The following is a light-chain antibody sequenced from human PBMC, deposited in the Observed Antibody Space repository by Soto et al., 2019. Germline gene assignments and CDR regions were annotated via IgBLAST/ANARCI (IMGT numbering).Light chain of an antibody. V-gene: IGKV4-1*01. CDR2: CAS. J-gene: IGKJ1*01. Sequence: DIVLTQSPDSLAVSLGERATINCKSSQSILYSSNNKNYLAWYQQKPGQPPQLLIYCASTRESVVPDRFSGSGSGTDFTLSISSLQAEEVAVYYCQQYYITPLTFGQGTKVEIK. CDR1: QSILYSSNNKNY. CDR3: QQYYITPLT.